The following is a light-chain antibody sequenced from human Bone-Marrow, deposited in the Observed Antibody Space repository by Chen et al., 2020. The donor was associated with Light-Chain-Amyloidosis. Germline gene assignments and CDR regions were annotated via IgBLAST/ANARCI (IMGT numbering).Light chain of an antibody. CDR3: AAWDGSLDGWV. Sequence: QSVLPQPPSASGPPGQRVTIPCSGSSSNIGTKNVNWYQQLPGTAPKLLIYTDNQRPSGVPDRFSGSKSGTSASLAISGLQSEDEADYYCAAWDGSLDGWVFGGGTKLTVL. CDR1: SSNIGTKN. V-gene: IGLV1-44*01. CDR2: TDN. J-gene: IGLJ3*02.